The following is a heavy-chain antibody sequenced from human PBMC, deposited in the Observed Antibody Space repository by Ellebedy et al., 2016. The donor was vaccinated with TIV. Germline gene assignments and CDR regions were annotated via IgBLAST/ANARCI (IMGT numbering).Heavy chain of an antibody. CDR1: GFTFSSYW. Sequence: GESLKISXAASGFTFSSYWMSWVRQAPGKGLEWVSAISGSGGSTYYADSVKGRFTISRDNSKNTLYLQMNSLRAEDTAVYYCARGRSSGSYSYYYYMDVWGKGTTVTVSS. J-gene: IGHJ6*03. D-gene: IGHD1-26*01. CDR2: ISGSGGST. V-gene: IGHV3-23*01. CDR3: ARGRSSGSYSYYYYMDV.